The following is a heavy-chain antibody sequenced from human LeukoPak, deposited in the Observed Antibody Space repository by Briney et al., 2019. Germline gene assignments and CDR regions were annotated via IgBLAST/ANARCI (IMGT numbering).Heavy chain of an antibody. J-gene: IGHJ6*04. V-gene: IGHV3-9*01. CDR1: GFTFDSHA. CDR2: ISCNSDRI. D-gene: IGHD3-3*01. Sequence: SLTLSCAASGFTFDSHAMHWVRQAPGKGLEWVSGISCNSDRIGYADSVKGRFTISRDNAKNSLYLQMNSLRAEDKASYYCAKAQRWSDGELDVWGKGTTVTVSS. CDR3: AKAQRWSDGELDV.